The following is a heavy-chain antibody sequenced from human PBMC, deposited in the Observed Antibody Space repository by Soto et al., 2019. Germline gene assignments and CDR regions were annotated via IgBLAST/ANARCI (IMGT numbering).Heavy chain of an antibody. CDR1: GDSISGGASF. Sequence: SETLSLTCTVSGDSISGGASFWSWVRQPPGKGLEWIANVYYSGSSYYNPSLKSRLTISVDTTKNQFSLQLKSMTAADTAVYYCAKLSCTSSTCYFPGWFDPWGQGTLVTVSS. D-gene: IGHD2-2*01. CDR3: AKLSCTSSTCYFPGWFDP. V-gene: IGHV4-31*02. CDR2: VYYSGSS. J-gene: IGHJ5*02.